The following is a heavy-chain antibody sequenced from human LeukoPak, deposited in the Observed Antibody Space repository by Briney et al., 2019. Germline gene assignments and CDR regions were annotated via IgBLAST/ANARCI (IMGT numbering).Heavy chain of an antibody. J-gene: IGHJ4*02. CDR2: ISGGGIST. Sequence: QTGGSLRLSCAASGFTFKNYAMSWVRQAPGKGLEWVSAISGGGISTYYADSVEGRFTISRDNSKNTVYLQMNSLRAEDTAIYYCAKDSRKTVPAASDYWGQGTLVTVSS. CDR3: AKDSRKTVPAASDY. CDR1: GFTFKNYA. D-gene: IGHD2-2*01. V-gene: IGHV3-23*01.